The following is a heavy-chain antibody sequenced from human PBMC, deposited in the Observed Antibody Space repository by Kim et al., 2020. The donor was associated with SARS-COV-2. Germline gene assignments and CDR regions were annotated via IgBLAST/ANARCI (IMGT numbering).Heavy chain of an antibody. CDR1: GIAIEDHD. D-gene: IGHD4-17*01. Sequence: GGSLRLSCTVSGIAIEDHDMHWVRQAPGRGLEWISGINWNGNLISYADSVKGRFTISRDTAKNSLYLQMNSLRAEDTALYFCAKDDGNRGYHYKYAIEVWGQGTTVTVS. CDR2: INWNGNLI. J-gene: IGHJ6*02. CDR3: AKDDGNRGYHYKYAIEV. V-gene: IGHV3-9*01.